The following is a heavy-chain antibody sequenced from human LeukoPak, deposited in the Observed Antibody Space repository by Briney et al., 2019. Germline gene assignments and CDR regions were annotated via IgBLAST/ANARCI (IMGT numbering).Heavy chain of an antibody. CDR1: GGTFRSYA. Sequence: GSSVKVSCKASGGTFRSYAISWVRQAPGQGLEWMGGIIPIFGTANYAQKFQGRVTITADESTSTAYMELSSLRSEDTAVYYCARGRLVPSPEYNPHDYWGQGTLVTVSS. J-gene: IGHJ4*02. CDR3: ARGRLVPSPEYNPHDY. V-gene: IGHV1-69*01. CDR2: IIPIFGTA. D-gene: IGHD6-19*01.